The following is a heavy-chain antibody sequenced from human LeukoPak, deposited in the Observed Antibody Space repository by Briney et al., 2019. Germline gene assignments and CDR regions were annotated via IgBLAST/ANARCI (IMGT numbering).Heavy chain of an antibody. D-gene: IGHD3-22*01. Sequence: SGGSLRLSCAASGFTFSSYSMNWVRQAPGKGLEWISYISSSSSTIYYADSVKGRFTISRDNAKNSLYLQMNSLRAEDTAVYYCARYGRDYYDSSGYSAGRDAFDIWGQGTMVTVSS. CDR3: ARYGRDYYDSSGYSAGRDAFDI. J-gene: IGHJ3*02. CDR1: GFTFSSYS. V-gene: IGHV3-48*04. CDR2: ISSSSSTI.